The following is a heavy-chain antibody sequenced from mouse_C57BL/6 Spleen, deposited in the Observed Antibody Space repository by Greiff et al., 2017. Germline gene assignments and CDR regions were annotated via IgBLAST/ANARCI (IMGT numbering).Heavy chain of an antibody. CDR3: AREYYGSSAYWYFDV. Sequence: EVKLVESGGGLVKPGGSLKLSCAASGFTFSDYGMHWVRQAPEKGLEWVAYISSGSSTIYYADTVKGRVTISRDNAKNTLFLQMTSLRSEDTAMYYCAREYYGSSAYWYFDVWGTGTTVTVSS. CDR1: GFTFSDYG. CDR2: ISSGSSTI. J-gene: IGHJ1*03. V-gene: IGHV5-17*01. D-gene: IGHD1-1*01.